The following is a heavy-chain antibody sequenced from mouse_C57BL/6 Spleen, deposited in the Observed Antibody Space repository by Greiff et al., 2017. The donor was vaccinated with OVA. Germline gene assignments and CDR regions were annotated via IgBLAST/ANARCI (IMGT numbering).Heavy chain of an antibody. CDR1: GYSITSGYY. D-gene: IGHD2-4*01. CDR2: ISYDGSN. V-gene: IGHV3-6*01. CDR3: ARCYYDLFDY. J-gene: IGHJ2*01. Sequence: EVQLVESGPGLVKPSQSLSLTCSVTGYSITSGYYWNWIRQFPGNKLEWMGYISYDGSNNYNPSLKNRISITRDTSKNQFFLKLNSVTTEDTATYYCARCYYDLFDYWGQGTTLTVSS.